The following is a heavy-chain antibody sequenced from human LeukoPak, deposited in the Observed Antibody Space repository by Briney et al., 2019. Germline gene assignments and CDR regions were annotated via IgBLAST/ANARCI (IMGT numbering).Heavy chain of an antibody. D-gene: IGHD5-18*01. CDR3: ATPSGYSYGYDY. J-gene: IGHJ4*02. Sequence: ASVKVSCKVSGYTLTELSMHWVRQAPGKGLEWMGGFDPEDGETIYAQKFRGRVTMTEDTSTDTAYMELSSLRSEDTAVYYCATPSGYSYGYDYWGQGTLVTVSS. CDR2: FDPEDGET. CDR1: GYTLTELS. V-gene: IGHV1-24*01.